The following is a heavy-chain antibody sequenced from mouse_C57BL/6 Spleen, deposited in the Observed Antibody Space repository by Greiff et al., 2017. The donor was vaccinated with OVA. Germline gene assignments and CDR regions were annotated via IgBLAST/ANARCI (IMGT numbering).Heavy chain of an antibody. J-gene: IGHJ1*03. V-gene: IGHV1-72*01. CDR3: AGSDNYGSSYWYFDV. Sequence: VQLQQPGAELVKPGASVKLSCKASGYTFTSYWMNWVKQRPGRGLEWIGRLDPNSGGTKYNEKFKSKATLTVDKPSRTAYMQLRSLTSEDSAVYYGAGSDNYGSSYWYFDVWGTGTTVTVSS. CDR2: LDPNSGGT. CDR1: GYTFTSYW. D-gene: IGHD1-1*01.